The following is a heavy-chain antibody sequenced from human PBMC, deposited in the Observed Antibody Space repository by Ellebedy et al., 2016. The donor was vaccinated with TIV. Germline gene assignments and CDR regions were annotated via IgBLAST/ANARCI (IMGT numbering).Heavy chain of an antibody. CDR3: ARDPYTTSWSERNFDH. Sequence: SETLSLTCTVSGYSISSGYYWGWIRQPPGKGLEWIGSIYYSGNTYYNPSLKSRVTISLDRSKNQVSLELSSVTAADTAVYYCARDPYTTSWSERNFDHWGQGTLVTVSS. D-gene: IGHD6-13*01. J-gene: IGHJ4*02. CDR1: GYSISSGYY. V-gene: IGHV4-38-2*02. CDR2: IYYSGNT.